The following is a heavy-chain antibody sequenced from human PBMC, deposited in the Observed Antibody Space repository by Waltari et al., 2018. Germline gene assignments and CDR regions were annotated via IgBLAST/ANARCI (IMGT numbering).Heavy chain of an antibody. Sequence: QLQLQESGPGLVKPSETLSLTYPVSGGSISSSSYYWGWIRQPPGKGLEWIGSIYYSGSTYYNPSLKSRVTISVDTSKNQFSLKLSSVTAADTAVYYCAREGKHDYAAFDIWGQGTMVTVSS. J-gene: IGHJ3*02. D-gene: IGHD4-17*01. CDR3: AREGKHDYAAFDI. V-gene: IGHV4-39*07. CDR1: GGSISSSSYY. CDR2: IYYSGST.